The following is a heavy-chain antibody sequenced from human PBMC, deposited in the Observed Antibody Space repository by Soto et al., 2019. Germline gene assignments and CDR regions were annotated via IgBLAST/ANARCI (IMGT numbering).Heavy chain of an antibody. J-gene: IGHJ6*02. Sequence: LRLSCAASGFTFSSSGMHWVRQAPGKGLEWVAFISYDGSNKYYADSVKGRFTVSGDNSKNTLYLHMNSLRAEDTAVYYCAKDFAGDYYYYCGMDGWGQETTVTVSS. V-gene: IGHV3-30*18. CDR3: AKDFAGDYYYYCGMDG. CDR1: GFTFSSSG. D-gene: IGHD3-10*01. CDR2: ISYDGSNK.